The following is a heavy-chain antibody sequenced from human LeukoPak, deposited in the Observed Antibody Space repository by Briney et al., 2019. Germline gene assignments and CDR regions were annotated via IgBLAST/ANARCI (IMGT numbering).Heavy chain of an antibody. Sequence: GGSLRLSCAASGFTFSSYSMNLVRQAPGKGLEWLSSISSSSSYIYYADSVKGRFTISRDNAKNSLYLQMNSLRAEDTAVYYCARRRGYGSRDAFDIWGQGTMVTVSS. V-gene: IGHV3-21*01. CDR1: GFTFSSYS. J-gene: IGHJ3*02. CDR3: ARRRGYGSRDAFDI. D-gene: IGHD5-18*01. CDR2: ISSSSSYI.